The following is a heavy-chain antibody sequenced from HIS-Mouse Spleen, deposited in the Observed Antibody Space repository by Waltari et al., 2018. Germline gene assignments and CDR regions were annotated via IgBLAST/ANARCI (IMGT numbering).Heavy chain of an antibody. CDR1: GFTFSSYS. D-gene: IGHD6-13*01. CDR2: ISSSRSSYI. Sequence: EVQLVESGGGLVKPGGSLRLSCAASGFTFSSYSMNWVRQAPGRGLEWVSSISSSRSSYIYYADSVKGRFTISRDNAKNSLYLQMNSLRAEDTAVYYCARGFVNSSSWLVGFDPWGQGTLVTVSS. J-gene: IGHJ5*02. CDR3: ARGFVNSSSWLVGFDP. V-gene: IGHV3-21*01.